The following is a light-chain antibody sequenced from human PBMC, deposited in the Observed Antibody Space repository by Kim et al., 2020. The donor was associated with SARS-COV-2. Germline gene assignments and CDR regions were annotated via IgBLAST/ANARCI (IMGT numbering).Light chain of an antibody. V-gene: IGKV3-11*01. J-gene: IGKJ4*01. CDR3: QQCRNWLT. CDR2: DAS. Sequence: EIVLTQSPATLSLSPGERATLSCRASQTVSTYLAWYQQKPGQAPRLLIYDASNRATGIPARFSGSGSGTDFTLTISSLEPEDFAVYYCQQCRNWLTFGGGTKVDIK. CDR1: QTVSTY.